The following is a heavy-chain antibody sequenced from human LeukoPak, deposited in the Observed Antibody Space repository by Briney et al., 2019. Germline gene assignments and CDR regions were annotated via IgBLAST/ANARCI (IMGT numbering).Heavy chain of an antibody. V-gene: IGHV4-61*05. CDR2: IYDSGST. D-gene: IGHD1-1*01. CDR1: GGSIRSSYYY. CDR3: ARVGGTNYYYYGMDV. Sequence: KSSETLSLTCTVSGGSIRSSYYYWGWIRQPPGKGLEWIGYIYDSGSTNYNPSLKSRVTISVDTSKNQFSLKLSSVTAADTAVYYCARVGGTNYYYYGMDVWGQGTTVTVSS. J-gene: IGHJ6*02.